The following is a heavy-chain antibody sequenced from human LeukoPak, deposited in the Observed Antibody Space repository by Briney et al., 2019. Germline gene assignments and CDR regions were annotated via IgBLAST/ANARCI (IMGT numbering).Heavy chain of an antibody. CDR3: ARGNGNNWNPNWFDP. V-gene: IGHV4-61*02. CDR1: GGSISSGSYY. CDR2: IYTSGST. D-gene: IGHD1-20*01. Sequence: PSETLSLTCTVSGGSISSGSYYWSWLRQPAGKGLEWIGRIYTSGSTNYNPSLKSRVTISVDTSKNQFSLKLSSVTAADTAVYYCARGNGNNWNPNWFDPWGQGTLVTVSS. J-gene: IGHJ5*02.